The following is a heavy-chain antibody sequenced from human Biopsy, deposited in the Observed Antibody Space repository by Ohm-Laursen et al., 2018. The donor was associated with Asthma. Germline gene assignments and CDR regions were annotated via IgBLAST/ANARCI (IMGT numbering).Heavy chain of an antibody. CDR2: INSDGSST. CDR1: GFTFSSYW. CDR3: ARVAYGDLTCFDS. V-gene: IGHV3-74*01. Sequence: GSLRLSCAASGFTFSSYWMHWVRQAPGKGLVWVSRINSDGSSTSYADSVKGRFTISRDNAKNTLYLQMNSLRAEDTAVYYCARVAYGDLTCFDSWGQGTLVTVSS. J-gene: IGHJ5*01. D-gene: IGHD4-17*01.